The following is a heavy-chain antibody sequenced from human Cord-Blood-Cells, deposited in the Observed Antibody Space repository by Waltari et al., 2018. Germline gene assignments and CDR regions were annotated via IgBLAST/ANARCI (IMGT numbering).Heavy chain of an antibody. V-gene: IGHV3-30-3*01. CDR2: ISYDGSNK. CDR1: GFTLSRFA. J-gene: IGHJ3*02. CDR3: ATNAFDI. Sequence: QVQLVESGGGVVQPGRPLRLSCAAPGFTLSRFAMHWVRQAPGKGLEWVAVISYDGSNKYYADSVKGRFTISRDNSKNTLYLQMNSLRAEDTAVYYCATNAFDIWGQGTMVTVSS.